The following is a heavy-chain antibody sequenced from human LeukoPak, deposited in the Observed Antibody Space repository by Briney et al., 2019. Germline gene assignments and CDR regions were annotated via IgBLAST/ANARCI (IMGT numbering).Heavy chain of an antibody. D-gene: IGHD5-18*01. J-gene: IGHJ4*02. CDR2: ISGSGGST. CDR3: TKGTIWLPFDY. CDR1: GFTFSSYA. V-gene: IGHV3-23*01. Sequence: GGSLRLSCAASGFTFSSYAMSWVRQGPGKGLEWVSGISGSGGSTYYADSVKGRFTVSRDNSKNTLYLQMNSLRAEDTAVYYCTKGTIWLPFDYWGQGTLVTVSS.